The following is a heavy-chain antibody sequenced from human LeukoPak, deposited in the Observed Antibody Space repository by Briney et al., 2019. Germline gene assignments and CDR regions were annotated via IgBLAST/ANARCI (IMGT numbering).Heavy chain of an antibody. CDR3: ARVSQLWLNGMDV. CDR2: IYYSGST. CDR1: GGSISSYY. V-gene: IGHV4-59*01. J-gene: IGHJ6*02. D-gene: IGHD5-18*01. Sequence: PSETLSLTCTVSGGSISSYYWSWIRQPPGKGLEWIGYIYYSGSTNYNPSLKSRVTISVDTSKNQFSLKLSSVTAADTAVYYCARVSQLWLNGMDVWGQGTMVTVSS.